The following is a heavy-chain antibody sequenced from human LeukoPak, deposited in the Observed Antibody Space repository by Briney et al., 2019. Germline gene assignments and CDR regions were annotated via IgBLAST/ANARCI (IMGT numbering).Heavy chain of an antibody. Sequence: GGSLRLSCAASGFTFSSYATHWVRQAPGKGLEWVAVISYDGSNKYYADSVKGRFTISRDNSKNTLYLQMNSLRAEDTAVYYCARDRLRPNWFDPWGQGTLVTVSS. CDR3: ARDRLRPNWFDP. J-gene: IGHJ5*02. CDR2: ISYDGSNK. CDR1: GFTFSSYA. V-gene: IGHV3-30*04.